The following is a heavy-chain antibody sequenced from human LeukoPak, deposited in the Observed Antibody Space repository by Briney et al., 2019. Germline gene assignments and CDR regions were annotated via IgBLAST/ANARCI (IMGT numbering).Heavy chain of an antibody. CDR1: GGSFSCYY. Sequence: SEPLSLTCAVYGGSFSCYYWSWIRQPPGKGLEWIGEINHSGRTYYNPSLKSRVTISVDTSKTQFSLRLTSVTAADTALYYWARDHNGDSSPDYWGQGTLVTVSS. J-gene: IGHJ4*02. CDR3: ARDHNGDSSPDY. CDR2: INHSGRT. D-gene: IGHD2-21*02. V-gene: IGHV4-34*01.